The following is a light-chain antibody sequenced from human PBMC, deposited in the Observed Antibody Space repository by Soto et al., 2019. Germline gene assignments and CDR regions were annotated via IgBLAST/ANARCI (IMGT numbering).Light chain of an antibody. V-gene: IGLV2-14*01. CDR2: DVT. CDR3: SSYTGTSTLEV. J-gene: IGLJ2*01. CDR1: SSDIGGYDY. Sequence: QSVLTQPASVSGSPGQSITISCTGTSSDIGGYDYVSWYQQHPGKAPKLMIYDVTNRASGVPSRFSASKSGDTASLTISGLQAEDEADYYCSSYTGTSTLEVFGGGTQLTVL.